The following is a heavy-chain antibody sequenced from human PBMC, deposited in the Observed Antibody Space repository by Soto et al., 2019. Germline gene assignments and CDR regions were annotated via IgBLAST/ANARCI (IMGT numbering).Heavy chain of an antibody. CDR2: INHSGST. V-gene: IGHV4-34*01. CDR3: ARGLFYRYCSSTSCLKWFDP. Sequence: PSETLSLTCAVYGGSFSGYYWSWIRQPPGKGLDWIGEINHSGSTNYNPSLKSRVTISVDTSKNQFSLKLSSVTAADTAVYYCARGLFYRYCSSTSCLKWFDPWGQGTLVTVSS. D-gene: IGHD2-2*01. J-gene: IGHJ5*02. CDR1: GGSFSGYY.